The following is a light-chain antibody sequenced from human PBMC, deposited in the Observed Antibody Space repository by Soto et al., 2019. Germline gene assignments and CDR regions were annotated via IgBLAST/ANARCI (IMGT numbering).Light chain of an antibody. Sequence: EIVLTQSPGTLSLSPGERATLSCRASQSVSSTSLAWYQQKPGQAPRLLIYGASSRATGIPDRFSGSGSGTDFTLSISILEPEDFAVYYCQQYGSSPITFGPGIKVDI. CDR3: QQYGSSPIT. J-gene: IGKJ3*01. V-gene: IGKV3-20*01. CDR1: QSVSSTS. CDR2: GAS.